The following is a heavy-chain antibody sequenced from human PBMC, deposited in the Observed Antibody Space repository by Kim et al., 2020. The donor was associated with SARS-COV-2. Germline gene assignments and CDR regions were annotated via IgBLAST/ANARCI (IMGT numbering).Heavy chain of an antibody. CDR1: GFTFRNYA. V-gene: IGHV3-30-3*01. CDR2: ISYDGTNK. CDR3: STDLAQWTAFRYFYGLDV. D-gene: IGHD6-19*01. J-gene: IGHJ6*01. Sequence: GGSLRLSCAASGFTFRNYALHWVRQAPGKGPEWVSVISYDGTNKYSADSVKGRFTISRDNSKDTLSLHMNSLRMNTTAIYYYSTDLAQWTAFRYFYGLDV.